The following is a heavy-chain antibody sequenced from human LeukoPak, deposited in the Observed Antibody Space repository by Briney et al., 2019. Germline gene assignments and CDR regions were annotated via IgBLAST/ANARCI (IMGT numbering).Heavy chain of an antibody. J-gene: IGHJ4*02. CDR2: IYYSGST. V-gene: IGHV4-61*01. CDR3: ARVLIGTMVRGVIIKSYYFDY. Sequence: PSETLSLTCTVSGGSLSSGSYYWSWIRQPPGKGLEWIGYIYYSGSTNYNPSLKSRVTISVDTSKNQFSLKLSSVTAADTAVYYFARVLIGTMVRGVIIKSYYFDYWGQGTLVTVSS. D-gene: IGHD3-10*01. CDR1: GGSLSSGSYY.